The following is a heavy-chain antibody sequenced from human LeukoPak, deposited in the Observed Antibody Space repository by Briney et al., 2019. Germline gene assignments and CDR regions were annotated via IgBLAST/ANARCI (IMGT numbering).Heavy chain of an antibody. CDR2: IYNSGRT. CDR1: GYSISRGYH. Sequence: SETLSLTCAVSGYSISRGYHWGWIRQPPGKGLEWIGHIYNSGRTNYNPSLKSRVTMSVDTSKNHFSLKLSSVTAADTALYYCVRHEEDSSGWYGLGYWGQGTLVTVSS. V-gene: IGHV4-38-2*01. D-gene: IGHD6-13*01. CDR3: VRHEEDSSGWYGLGY. J-gene: IGHJ4*02.